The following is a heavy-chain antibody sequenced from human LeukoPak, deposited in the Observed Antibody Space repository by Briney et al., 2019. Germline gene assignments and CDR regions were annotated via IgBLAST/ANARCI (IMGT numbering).Heavy chain of an antibody. CDR3: ARPFDYGDSPYY. Sequence: ASVKVSCKASGGTFSSYAISWVRQAPGQGLEWMGGIIPIFGTANYAQKFQGRVTMTRDTSTSTVYMELSSLRSEDTAVYYCARPFDYGDSPYYWGQGTLVTVSS. CDR2: IIPIFGTA. CDR1: GGTFSSYA. J-gene: IGHJ4*02. D-gene: IGHD4-17*01. V-gene: IGHV1-69*05.